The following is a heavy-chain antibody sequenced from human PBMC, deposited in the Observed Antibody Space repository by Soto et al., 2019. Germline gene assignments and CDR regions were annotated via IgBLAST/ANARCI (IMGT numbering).Heavy chain of an antibody. Sequence: GGSLRLSCAASGFTFSSYGMHWVRQAPGKGLEWVAVISYDGSNKYYADSVKGRFTISRDNSKNTLYLQMNSLRAEDTAVYYCAKERGTYYDFWSGYWDLAYYYGMDVWGQGTTVTVSS. CDR2: ISYDGSNK. D-gene: IGHD3-3*01. CDR3: AKERGTYYDFWSGYWDLAYYYGMDV. V-gene: IGHV3-30*18. J-gene: IGHJ6*02. CDR1: GFTFSSYG.